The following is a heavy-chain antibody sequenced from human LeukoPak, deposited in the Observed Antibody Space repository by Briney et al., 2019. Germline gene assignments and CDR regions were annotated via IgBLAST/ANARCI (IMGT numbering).Heavy chain of an antibody. D-gene: IGHD3-22*01. CDR2: VKSKTDGGTT. Sequence: GGSLRLSCAASGFTFSNAWMAWVRQAPGKGLEWVGRVKSKTDGGTTDYAAPVKGRFTISRDDSKNTLYLQMNSLKTEDTAVYYCTTAPGRHYYDRSGYYETFDYWGQGTLVTVSS. CDR3: TTAPGRHYYDRSGYYETFDY. V-gene: IGHV3-15*01. CDR1: GFTFSNAW. J-gene: IGHJ4*02.